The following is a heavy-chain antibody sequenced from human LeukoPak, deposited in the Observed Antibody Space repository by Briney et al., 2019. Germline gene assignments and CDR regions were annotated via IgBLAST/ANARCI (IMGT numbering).Heavy chain of an antibody. J-gene: IGHJ4*02. CDR2: IIPIFGTA. D-gene: IGHD2-8*01. CDR1: GGTFSSYA. CDR3: ARAPVYCTNGVCLPEY. Sequence: GSSVRVSCKASGGTFSSYAISWVRQAPGQGLEWMGGIIPIFGTANYAQKFQGRVTITTDESTSTAYMELSSLRSEDTAVYYCARAPVYCTNGVCLPEYWGQGTLVTVSS. V-gene: IGHV1-69*05.